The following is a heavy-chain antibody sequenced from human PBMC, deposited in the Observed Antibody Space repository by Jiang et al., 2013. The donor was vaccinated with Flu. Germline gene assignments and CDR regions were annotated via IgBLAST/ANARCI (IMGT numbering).Heavy chain of an antibody. D-gene: IGHD4-23*01. J-gene: IGHJ4*02. CDR2: IIPILGIA. CDR1: GGTFSSYA. CDR3: ARRGRLGYGGNSGDY. Sequence: SGAEVKKPGSSVKVSCKASGGTFSSYAISWVRQAPGQGLEWMGRIIPILGIANYAQKFQGRVTITADKSTSTAYMELSSLRSEDTAVYYCARRGRLGYGGNSGDYWGQGTLVTVSS. V-gene: IGHV1-69*04.